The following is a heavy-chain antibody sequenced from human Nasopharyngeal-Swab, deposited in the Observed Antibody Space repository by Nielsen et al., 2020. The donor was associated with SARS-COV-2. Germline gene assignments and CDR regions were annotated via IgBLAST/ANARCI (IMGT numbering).Heavy chain of an antibody. CDR2: IIPLLDLS. V-gene: IGHV1-69*04. CDR3: ASRGYSYGGDFGVDG. D-gene: IGHD5-18*01. J-gene: IGHJ6*02. Sequence: SAMVFCKASGGTSSDNAFIGGRQAPGQGLEWLGRIIPLLDLSNYAQKFQGRFTITADNSTSTSYMELSSLRSEDTAVYYCASRGYSYGGDFGVDGWGQGTTVTVS. CDR1: GGTSSDNA.